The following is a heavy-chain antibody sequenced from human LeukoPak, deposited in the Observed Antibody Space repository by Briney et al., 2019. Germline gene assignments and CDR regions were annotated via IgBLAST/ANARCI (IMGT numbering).Heavy chain of an antibody. Sequence: GGSLRLSCAASGFTFNNYAMNWVRQAPGKGLEWVSLISASGGTTYYADSVKARFTFARDNSKNTLYLQMNSLRAEDTAVYYRARVRSPAAGVADAFDIWGQGTMVTVSS. J-gene: IGHJ3*02. CDR2: ISASGGTT. CDR3: ARVRSPAAGVADAFDI. CDR1: GFTFNNYA. D-gene: IGHD6-13*01. V-gene: IGHV3-23*01.